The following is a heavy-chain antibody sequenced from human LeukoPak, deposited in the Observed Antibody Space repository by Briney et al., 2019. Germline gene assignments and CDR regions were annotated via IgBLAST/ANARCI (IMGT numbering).Heavy chain of an antibody. CDR1: GFTFSSYA. D-gene: IGHD3-22*01. CDR2: ISYDGSNK. CDR3: AKIFHTDGYYLGEHLFDA. V-gene: IGHV3-30-3*02. J-gene: IGHJ5*02. Sequence: PGGSLRLSCAASGFTFSSYAMPWVRQAPGKGLEWVAVISYDGSNKYYADSVKGRFTTSRDNSKSTLYLQMNSLRAEDTAIYYCAKIFHTDGYYLGEHLFDAWGQGTLVTVSS.